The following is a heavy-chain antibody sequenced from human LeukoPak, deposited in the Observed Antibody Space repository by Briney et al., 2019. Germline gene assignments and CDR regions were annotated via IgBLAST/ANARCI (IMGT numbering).Heavy chain of an antibody. D-gene: IGHD3-10*01. Sequence: GESLKISCKGSGYSFASSWIGWVRQMPGKGLEWMGIIYPDDSDTRYSPSFEGQITISVDKSISTAYLQWSSLKASDTAVYYCARSLWPADYWGQGTLVTVSS. CDR3: ARSLWPADY. V-gene: IGHV5-51*01. CDR2: IYPDDSDT. CDR1: GYSFASSW. J-gene: IGHJ4*02.